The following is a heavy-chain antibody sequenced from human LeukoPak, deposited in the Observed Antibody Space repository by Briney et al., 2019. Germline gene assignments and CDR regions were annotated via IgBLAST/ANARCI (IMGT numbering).Heavy chain of an antibody. D-gene: IGHD3-3*01. CDR3: ARRPYDFWTTRYYYYGMDV. J-gene: IGHJ6*02. CDR2: IYYSGST. Sequence: SETLSLTCTVSGGSISSYYWSWIRQPPGKGLEWIGYIYYSGSTNYNPSLKSRVTISVDTSKNQFSLKLSSVTAADTAVYYCARRPYDFWTTRYYYYGMDVWGQGTTVTVSS. V-gene: IGHV4-59*01. CDR1: GGSISSYY.